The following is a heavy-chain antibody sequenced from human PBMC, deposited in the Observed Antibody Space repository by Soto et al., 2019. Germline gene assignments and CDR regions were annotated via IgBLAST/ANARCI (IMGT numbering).Heavy chain of an antibody. Sequence: QVPLVESGGGVVQPGRSLRLSCAASGFTFSSFGMHWVRQAPGKGLEWVAVISYDGSNKDYADSVKGRVSISRDNSKNTLYLQMNSLRAEDTAVYYCAKAISSTILGHFDYWGQGTLVTVSS. CDR1: GFTFSSFG. J-gene: IGHJ4*02. CDR2: ISYDGSNK. D-gene: IGHD3-3*01. V-gene: IGHV3-30*18. CDR3: AKAISSTILGHFDY.